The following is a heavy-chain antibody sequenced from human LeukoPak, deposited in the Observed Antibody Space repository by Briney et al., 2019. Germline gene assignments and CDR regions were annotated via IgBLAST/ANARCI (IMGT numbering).Heavy chain of an antibody. J-gene: IGHJ4*02. CDR1: GFTVSSNY. D-gene: IGHD3-10*01. Sequence: GGSLRLSCAASGFTVSSNYMSWVRQAPGKGLEWVSVIYSGGSTYYADSVKGRFTISRDNSKNTLYLQMNSLRAEDTAVYYCAKDWGRHLGELLSAVGYWGQGTLVTVSS. CDR2: IYSGGST. CDR3: AKDWGRHLGELLSAVGY. V-gene: IGHV3-66*01.